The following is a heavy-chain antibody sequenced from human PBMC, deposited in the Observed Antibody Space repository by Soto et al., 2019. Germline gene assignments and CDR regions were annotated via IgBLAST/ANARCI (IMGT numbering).Heavy chain of an antibody. J-gene: IGHJ4*02. D-gene: IGHD2-2*01. CDR1: GGSNIRDGYY. V-gene: IGHV4-31*03. CDR2: ISYSGSS. CDR3: ARATPAGSADF. Sequence: SETLSLTCTVSGGSNIRDGYYWSWIRQHPGEGLEWIAYISYSGSSYSNPSLKSRVTISADTSKNQFSLRLTSVTAADTAVYFCARATPAGSADFWGQGTLVTVSX.